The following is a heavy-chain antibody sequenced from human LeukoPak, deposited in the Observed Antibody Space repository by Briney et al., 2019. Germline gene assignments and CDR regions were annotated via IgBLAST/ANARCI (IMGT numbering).Heavy chain of an antibody. CDR2: ISYDGSNK. V-gene: IGHV3-30*18. D-gene: IGHD3-10*01. Sequence: GGSLRLSCAASGFTLSSYGMHWVRQAPGKGLEWVAVISYDGSNKYYADSVKGRFTISRDNSKNTLYLQMNSLRAEDTAVYYCAKEGGAWFGEYHDFDYWGQGTLVTVSS. J-gene: IGHJ4*02. CDR3: AKEGGAWFGEYHDFDY. CDR1: GFTLSSYG.